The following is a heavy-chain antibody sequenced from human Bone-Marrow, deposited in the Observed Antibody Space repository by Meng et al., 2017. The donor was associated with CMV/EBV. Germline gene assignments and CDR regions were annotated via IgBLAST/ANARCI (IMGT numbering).Heavy chain of an antibody. Sequence: SETLSLTCTVSGGSVSSGSYYWSWIRQPPGKGLEWIGYIYYSGSTNYNPSLKSRVTISVDTSKNQFILKLSSVTAADTAVYYCARPWFLEWLSPNLFDPWGQATLATFSS. J-gene: IGHJ5*02. CDR1: GGSVSSGSYY. CDR3: ARPWFLEWLSPNLFDP. CDR2: IYYSGST. V-gene: IGHV4-61*01. D-gene: IGHD3-3*01.